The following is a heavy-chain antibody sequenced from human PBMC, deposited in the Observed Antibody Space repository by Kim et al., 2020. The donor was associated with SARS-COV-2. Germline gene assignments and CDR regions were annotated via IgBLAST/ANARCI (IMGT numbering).Heavy chain of an antibody. CDR3: ARGSGNYWFDY. V-gene: IGHV3-74*01. CDR2: INSNGTTI. Sequence: GGSLRLSCAASGFTFSDSWMHWVRQTPEKGLLWVSRINSNGTTIQYADSVRGRVTISRDNAKNTLYLEMNSLRAEDLAVCYCARGSGNYWFDYWGQGVLVTVSS. D-gene: IGHD3-22*01. CDR1: GFTFSDSW. J-gene: IGHJ4*02.